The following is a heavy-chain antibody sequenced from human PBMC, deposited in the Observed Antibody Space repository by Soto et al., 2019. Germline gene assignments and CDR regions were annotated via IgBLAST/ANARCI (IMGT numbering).Heavy chain of an antibody. J-gene: IGHJ5*02. CDR3: AREPPAAGENWFDP. CDR2: IYYSGST. D-gene: IGHD6-13*01. V-gene: IGHV4-59*01. CDR1: GGSTSNYY. Sequence: PSETLSLTCTVSGGSTSNYYWNWIRQPPGKGLEWIGYIYYSGSTNYNPSLKSRVAISIDTSKNQFSLKLSSVTAADTAVYYCAREPPAAGENWFDPWRQGTLVTVSS.